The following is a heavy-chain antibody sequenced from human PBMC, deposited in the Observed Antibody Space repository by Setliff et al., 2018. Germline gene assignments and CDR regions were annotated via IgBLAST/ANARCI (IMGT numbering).Heavy chain of an antibody. J-gene: IGHJ6*02. CDR3: AKDISRYYYGMDV. V-gene: IGHV3-43D*04. CDR1: GFTFSSYW. Sequence: GGSLRLSCAASGFTFSSYWMSWVRQAPGKGLEWVSYISWDGGSTYYADSVKGRFTISRDNSKNSLYLQMNSLRAEDTALYYCAKDISRYYYGMDVWGQGTTVTVSS. CDR2: ISWDGGST.